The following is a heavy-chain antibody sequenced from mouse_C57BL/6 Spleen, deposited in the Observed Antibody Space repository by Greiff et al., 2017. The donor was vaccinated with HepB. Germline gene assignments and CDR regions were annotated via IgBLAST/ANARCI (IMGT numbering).Heavy chain of an antibody. V-gene: IGHV1-9*01. D-gene: IGHD1-1*01. CDR3: ARRGPYYGSSWFAY. CDR2: ILPGSGST. CDR1: GYTFTGYW. Sequence: QVQLQQSGAELMKPGASVKLSCKATGYTFTGYWIEWVKQRPGHGLEWIGEILPGSGSTNYNEKFKGKATFTADASSNTAYMQLSSLTTEDSAIYYCARRGPYYGSSWFAYWGQGTLVTVSA. J-gene: IGHJ3*01.